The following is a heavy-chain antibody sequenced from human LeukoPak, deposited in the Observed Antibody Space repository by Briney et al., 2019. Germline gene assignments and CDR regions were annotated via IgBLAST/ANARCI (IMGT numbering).Heavy chain of an antibody. J-gene: IGHJ5*02. Sequence: PGGSLRLSCAASGFTLSNYDMNGVRQAPGKGLEGVSSSSTSSRYIYYKDSVRGRFTISRYDAKNSLYLEMNSLRAEDTAVYYCARADCSSSTCYLRRSWFDPWGQGTLVTVSS. CDR2: SSTSSRYI. V-gene: IGHV3-21*01. D-gene: IGHD2-2*01. CDR3: ARADCSSSTCYLRRSWFDP. CDR1: GFTLSNYD.